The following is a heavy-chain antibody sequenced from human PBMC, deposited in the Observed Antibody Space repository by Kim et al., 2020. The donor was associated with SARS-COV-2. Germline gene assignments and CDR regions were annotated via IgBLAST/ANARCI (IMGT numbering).Heavy chain of an antibody. D-gene: IGHD5-12*01. CDR3: ASASGNSGFGDFDS. J-gene: IGHJ4*02. Sequence: YADSGKGRFTISRDKFKNTLYVQMNSLRIEDTAVYYCASASGNSGFGDFDSWGQGTLVTVSS. V-gene: IGHV3-53*01.